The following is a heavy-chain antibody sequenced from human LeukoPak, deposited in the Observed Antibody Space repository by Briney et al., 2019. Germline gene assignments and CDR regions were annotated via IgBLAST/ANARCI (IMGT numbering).Heavy chain of an antibody. Sequence: NSSETLSLTCAVYGGSFSGYYWSWIRQPPGKGLEWIGEINHSGSTNYNPSLKSRVTISVDTSKNQFSLKLSSVTAADTAVYYCARGGVTIFGVATPTNWFDPWGQGTLVTVSS. CDR3: ARGGVTIFGVATPTNWFDP. CDR1: GGSFSGYY. D-gene: IGHD3-3*01. V-gene: IGHV4-34*01. CDR2: INHSGST. J-gene: IGHJ5*02.